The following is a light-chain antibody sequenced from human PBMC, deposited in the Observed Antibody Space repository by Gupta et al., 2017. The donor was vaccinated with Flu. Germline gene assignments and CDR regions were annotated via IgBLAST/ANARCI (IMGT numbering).Light chain of an antibody. CDR2: AAS. Sequence: DIQMTQSPSSLSASVGDRVTITCRASQSIRSYLNWYQQKPGKAPKLLIYAASSWQSGVTSRFSGSGYGKDFTLTISSRQPEDFASYYCQQNDSNPPFTFGHGTKVDIK. CDR1: QSIRSY. CDR3: QQNDSNPPFT. J-gene: IGKJ3*01. V-gene: IGKV1-39*01.